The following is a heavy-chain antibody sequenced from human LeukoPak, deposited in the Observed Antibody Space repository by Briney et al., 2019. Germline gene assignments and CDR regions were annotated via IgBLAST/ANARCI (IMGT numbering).Heavy chain of an antibody. D-gene: IGHD1-26*01. V-gene: IGHV3-7*01. CDR1: GFTFSSYW. CDR3: ARGRGQWELLAPLGY. CDR2: IKQDGSEK. J-gene: IGHJ4*02. Sequence: GGSLRLSCAASGFTFSSYWMSWVRQAPGKGLEWVANIKQDGSEKYYVDSVKGRFTISRDNAKNSLYLQMNSLRAEDTAVYYCARGRGQWELLAPLGYWGQGTLVTVSS.